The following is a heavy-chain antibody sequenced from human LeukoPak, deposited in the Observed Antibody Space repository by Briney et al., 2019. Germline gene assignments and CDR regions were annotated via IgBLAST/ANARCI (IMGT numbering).Heavy chain of an antibody. J-gene: IGHJ5*02. CDR2: IYTSGST. V-gene: IGHV4-61*02. CDR3: ARDHLLNWFDP. Sequence: PSETLSLTCTVSGGSISSGSYYWSWIRQPAGKGLEWIGRIYTSGSTNYNPSLKSRVTISVDTPKNQFSLKLSSVTAADTAVYYCARDHLLNWFDPWGQGTLVTVSS. CDR1: GGSISSGSYY.